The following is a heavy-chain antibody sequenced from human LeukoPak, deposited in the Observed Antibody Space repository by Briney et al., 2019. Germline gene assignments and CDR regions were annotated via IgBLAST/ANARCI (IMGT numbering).Heavy chain of an antibody. CDR2: ISYDGSNK. Sequence: GGSLRLSCAASGFTFSSYAMSWVRQAPGKGLEWVAVISYDGSNKYYADSVKGRFTISRDNSKNTLYLQMNSLRAEDTAVYYCARDPEVGATQPFDYWGQGTLVTVSS. CDR3: ARDPEVGATQPFDY. CDR1: GFTFSSYA. V-gene: IGHV3-30*04. D-gene: IGHD1-26*01. J-gene: IGHJ4*02.